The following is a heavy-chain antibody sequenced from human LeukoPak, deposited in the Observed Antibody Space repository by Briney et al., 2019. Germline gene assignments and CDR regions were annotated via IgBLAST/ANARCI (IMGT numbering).Heavy chain of an antibody. CDR2: IYYSGST. J-gene: IGHJ5*02. Sequence: PSETLSLTCTVSGDSISSFYWSWVRQPPGKGLEWIGYIYYSGSTNYNPSLKSRVTISVDTSTNQFSLKLSSVTAADSRVYYCARHDTSGTNLNSFDPWGQGTLVTVSS. V-gene: IGHV4-59*08. CDR1: GDSISSFY. D-gene: IGHD1-1*01. CDR3: ARHDTSGTNLNSFDP.